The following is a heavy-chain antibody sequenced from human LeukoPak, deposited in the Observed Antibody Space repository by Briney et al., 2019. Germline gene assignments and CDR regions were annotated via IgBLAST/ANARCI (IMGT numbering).Heavy chain of an antibody. D-gene: IGHD4-23*01. J-gene: IGHJ4*02. CDR1: GFTFSSYD. CDR2: ISDSGGNT. V-gene: IGHV3-23*01. Sequence: PGGSLRLSCAASGFTFSSYDMNWVRQAPGKGLEWVSAISDSGGNTYYADSVKGRFTISRDNAKNTLYLQMNSLRAEVTAVYCCAKKETVVSPGNYFDYWGQGTLVTVSS. CDR3: AKKETVVSPGNYFDY.